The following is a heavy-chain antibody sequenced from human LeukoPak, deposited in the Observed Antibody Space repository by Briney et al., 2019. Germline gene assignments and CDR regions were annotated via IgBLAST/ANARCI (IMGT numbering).Heavy chain of an antibody. CDR2: IYNSGST. D-gene: IGHD4-17*01. J-gene: IGHJ4*02. CDR3: ARGSTVTPYYFDY. CDR1: SGSISSYY. Sequence: SETLSLTCTVSSGSISSYYWSWIRQPPGKGLEWIGYIYNSGSTSYNSSLKSRVTISVDTSKNQFSLKVSSVTAADTAVYYCARGSTVTPYYFDYWGLGTLVTVSS. V-gene: IGHV4-59*01.